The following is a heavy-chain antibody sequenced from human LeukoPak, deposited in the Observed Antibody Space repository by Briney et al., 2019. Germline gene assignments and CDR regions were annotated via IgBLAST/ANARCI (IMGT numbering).Heavy chain of an antibody. J-gene: IGHJ4*02. D-gene: IGHD3-16*01. CDR3: ARAAGLWGSSHYFDY. Sequence: SETLSLTCTVSGGSISSSTFYWGWIRQPPGKGLEWIGTIYYSGSTFYNPSLKSRVTVSVDTSKNQFSLKLSSLTAADTAVYYCARAAGLWGSSHYFDYWGQGTLVTVSS. CDR1: GGSISSSTFY. V-gene: IGHV4-39*07. CDR2: IYYSGST.